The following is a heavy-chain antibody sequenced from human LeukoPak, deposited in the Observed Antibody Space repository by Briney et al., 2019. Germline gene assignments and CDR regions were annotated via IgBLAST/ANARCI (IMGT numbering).Heavy chain of an antibody. Sequence: GGSQRLSCAASGFTFRNYLMNWVRQAPGRGLEWVATIKQDGSEKYYVESVRGRFTISRDNAEHSVYLQMNSLRAEDTAGYYCARDKSESRGWDFDYWGQGSLVTVSS. CDR3: ARDKSESRGWDFDY. CDR2: IKQDGSEK. CDR1: GFTFRNYL. V-gene: IGHV3-7*01. D-gene: IGHD3-22*01. J-gene: IGHJ4*02.